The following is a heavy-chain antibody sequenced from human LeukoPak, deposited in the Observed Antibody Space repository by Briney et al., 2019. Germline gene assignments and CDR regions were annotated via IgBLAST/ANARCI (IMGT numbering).Heavy chain of an antibody. V-gene: IGHV3-7*01. CDR2: IRQDGGDF. CDR3: AREAFYGGNWFDP. CDR1: GFTFSDYW. D-gene: IGHD4-23*01. Sequence: PGGSLRLSCAASGFTFSDYWMSWVRQDPGKGLAWVANIRQDGGDFNYVDSVKGRFTISRDNARNSLFLQMNSLRAEDTAVYYCAREAFYGGNWFDPWGQGTLVTVSS. J-gene: IGHJ5*02.